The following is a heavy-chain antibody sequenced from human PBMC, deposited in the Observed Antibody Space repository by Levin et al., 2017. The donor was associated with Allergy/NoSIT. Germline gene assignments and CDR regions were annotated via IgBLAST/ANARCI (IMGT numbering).Heavy chain of an antibody. CDR3: HYYYYGMDV. CDR2: IDWDDDK. J-gene: IGHJ6*02. V-gene: IGHV2-70*04. Sequence: SGPTLVKPTQTLTLTCTFSGFSLSTSGMRVSWIRQPPGKALEWLARIDWDDDKFYSTSLKTRLTISKDTSKNQVVLTMTNMDPVDTATYYCHYYYYGMDVWGQGTTVTVSS. CDR1: GFSLSTSGMR.